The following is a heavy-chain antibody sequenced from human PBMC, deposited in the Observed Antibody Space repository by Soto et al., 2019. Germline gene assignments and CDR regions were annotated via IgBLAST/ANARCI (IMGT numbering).Heavy chain of an antibody. Sequence: GESLKISCKGSGYNFASYWIGWVRQMPGKGLEWMGIIYPGDSDTRYSPPFQGQVTISADRSISAAYLQWSSLKASDTARYYCAILSGGYYYPMDVWGQGTTVTISS. CDR3: AILSGGYYYPMDV. V-gene: IGHV5-51*01. CDR1: GYNFASYW. CDR2: IYPGDSDT. J-gene: IGHJ6*03. D-gene: IGHD2-15*01.